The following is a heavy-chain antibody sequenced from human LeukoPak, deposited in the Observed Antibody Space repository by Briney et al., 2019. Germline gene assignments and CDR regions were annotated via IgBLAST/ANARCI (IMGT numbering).Heavy chain of an antibody. CDR2: IRYDGSNK. Sequence: GGSLRLSCAASGFTFSSYGMHWVRQAPGKGLEWVAFIRYDGSNKYYADSVKGRFTISRDNSKNTVYLQMNSLRAEDTAVYYCARHRSGGSQDDAFDIWGQGTMVTVSS. D-gene: IGHD2-15*01. CDR3: ARHRSGGSQDDAFDI. J-gene: IGHJ3*02. CDR1: GFTFSSYG. V-gene: IGHV3-30*02.